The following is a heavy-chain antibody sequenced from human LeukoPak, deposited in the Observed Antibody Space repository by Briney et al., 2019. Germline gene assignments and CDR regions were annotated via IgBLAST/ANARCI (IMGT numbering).Heavy chain of an antibody. CDR1: GGSFSGYY. J-gene: IGHJ5*02. CDR3: ARAPHLRNWFDP. D-gene: IGHD4-17*01. Sequence: ASETLSLTCAVYGGSFSGYYWSWIRQPPGKGLEWIGEINHSGSTNYNPSLKSRVTISVDTSKNQFSLRLSSVTAADTAVYYCARAPHLRNWFDPWGQGTLVTVSS. CDR2: INHSGST. V-gene: IGHV4-34*01.